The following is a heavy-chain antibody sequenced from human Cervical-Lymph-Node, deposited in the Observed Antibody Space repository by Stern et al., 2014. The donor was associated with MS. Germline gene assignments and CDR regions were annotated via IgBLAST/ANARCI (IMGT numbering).Heavy chain of an antibody. CDR2: IIPLLAMP. Sequence: QVQLVQSGAEVKRPGSSVKVSCKASGGTFSSYALSWVRQAPGQGLEWMGRIIPLLAMPTYAQNFQGRVTITADTSTATAYMELGSLTSADTAVYYCARDFCSGGRCHWGDAFEIWGQGTMVTVSS. V-gene: IGHV1-69*09. CDR3: ARDFCSGGRCHWGDAFEI. J-gene: IGHJ3*02. D-gene: IGHD2-15*01. CDR1: GGTFSSYA.